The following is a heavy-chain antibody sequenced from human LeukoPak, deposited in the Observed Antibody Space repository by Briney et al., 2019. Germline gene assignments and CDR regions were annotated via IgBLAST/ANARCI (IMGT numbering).Heavy chain of an antibody. CDR1: GFNFSSYA. V-gene: IGHV3-23*01. J-gene: IGHJ4*02. Sequence: GGSLRLSCAASGFNFSSYAMSWVRQAPGKGLEWVSSISGSGDNTYYAESVKGRFTISRDNSKNTLFLQMNSLRAEDTAVFYCAKRSGYTTGWFFDFWGQGTLVTVSS. D-gene: IGHD6-19*01. CDR3: AKRSGYTTGWFFDF. CDR2: ISGSGDNT.